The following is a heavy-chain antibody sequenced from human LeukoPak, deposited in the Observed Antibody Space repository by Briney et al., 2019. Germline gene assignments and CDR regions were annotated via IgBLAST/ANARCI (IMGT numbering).Heavy chain of an antibody. J-gene: IGHJ4*02. CDR2: IYSGGST. CDR1: GFTVSSNY. CDR3: AREVYYYDSSGYYFDY. Sequence: SGGSLRLSCAASGFTVSSNYMSWVRQAPGKGLEWVSVIYSGGSTYYADSVKGRFTISRDNSKNTLYLQMNSLRAEDTAVYYCAREVYYYDSSGYYFDYWGQGTLVTVSS. D-gene: IGHD3-22*01. V-gene: IGHV3-66*02.